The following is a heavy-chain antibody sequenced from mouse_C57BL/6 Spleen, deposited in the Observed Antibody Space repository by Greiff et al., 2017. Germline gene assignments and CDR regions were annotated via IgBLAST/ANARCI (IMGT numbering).Heavy chain of an antibody. CDR3: ASLGITTVVGDY. CDR2: INPNNGGT. CDR1: GYTFTDYY. Sequence: EVQLQQSGPELVKPGASVKISCKASGYTFTDYYMNWVKQSHGKSLEWIGDINPNNGGTSYNQKFKGKATLTVDKSSSTAYMEVRSLPSEGSAVYYWASLGITTVVGDYWGQGTTLTVSS. V-gene: IGHV1-26*01. J-gene: IGHJ2*01. D-gene: IGHD1-1*01.